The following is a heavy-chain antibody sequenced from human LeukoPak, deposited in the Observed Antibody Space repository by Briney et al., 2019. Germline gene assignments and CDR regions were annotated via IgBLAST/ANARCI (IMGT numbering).Heavy chain of an antibody. CDR2: ISAYNGNT. D-gene: IGHD3-3*01. Sequence: GASEKVSCKASGYTFTSYGISWVRQAPGQGLEWMGWISAYNGNTNYAQKLQGRVTMTTDTSTSTAYMELRSLRSDDTAVYYCARGERVVTGSFWSEEGRLDYWGQGTLVTVSS. J-gene: IGHJ4*02. V-gene: IGHV1-18*01. CDR3: ARGERVVTGSFWSEEGRLDY. CDR1: GYTFTSYG.